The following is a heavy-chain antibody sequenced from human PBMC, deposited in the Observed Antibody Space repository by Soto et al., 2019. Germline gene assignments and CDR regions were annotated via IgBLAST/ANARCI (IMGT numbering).Heavy chain of an antibody. Sequence: PGGSLRLSCAASGLTFSSYGMHWVRRAPGKGLEWVAVIWYDGSNKYYADSVKGRFTISRDNSKNTLYLQMNSLRAEDTAVYYCARDTGYCSGGSCYPVDYYYYGMDVWGQGTTVTVSS. CDR3: ARDTGYCSGGSCYPVDYYYYGMDV. D-gene: IGHD2-15*01. V-gene: IGHV3-33*01. J-gene: IGHJ6*02. CDR1: GLTFSSYG. CDR2: IWYDGSNK.